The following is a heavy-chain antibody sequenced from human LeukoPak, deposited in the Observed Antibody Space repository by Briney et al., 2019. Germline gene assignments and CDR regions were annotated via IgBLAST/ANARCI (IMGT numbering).Heavy chain of an antibody. CDR1: GFTFKSYA. J-gene: IGHJ4*02. CDR3: AEERAAQGIPYFDY. CDR2: IRYDGSNK. V-gene: IGHV3-30*02. Sequence: GGSLRLSCEASGFTFKSYAMHWVRQAPGKGLEWVAFIRYDGSNKYYADSVRGRFTISRDNSKKTLYLQMNSLRGEDTAVYYCAEERAAQGIPYFDYWGQGTLVTVSS. D-gene: IGHD6-13*01.